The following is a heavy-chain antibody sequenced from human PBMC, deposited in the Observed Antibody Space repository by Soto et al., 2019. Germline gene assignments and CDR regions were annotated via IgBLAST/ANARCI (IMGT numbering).Heavy chain of an antibody. CDR3: AKVVVTPLTNFDY. V-gene: IGHV3-23*01. J-gene: IGHJ4*02. D-gene: IGHD3-9*01. Sequence: GGSLRLSCAASGFTFTSYAMNWVRQAPGKGLEWVSAISGSGGSTYYADSVKGRFTISRDNSKNTLYLQMNSLRAEDTAVYYCAKVVVTPLTNFDYWGQGTLVTVSS. CDR1: GFTFTSYA. CDR2: ISGSGGST.